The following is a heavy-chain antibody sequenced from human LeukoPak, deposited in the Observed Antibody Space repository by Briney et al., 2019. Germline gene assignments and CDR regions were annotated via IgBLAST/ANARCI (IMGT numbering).Heavy chain of an antibody. CDR1: GFTFGDYA. V-gene: IGHV3-49*03. CDR2: IRSKAYGGAT. Sequence: GGSLRLSCTASGFTFGDYAMSWFRQAPGKGLEWVGFIRSKAYGGATEYAASVKGRFTISRDDSKSIAYLQMNSLKTEDTAVYYCTRDLVRRGYSYGYNYWGQGTLVTVSS. CDR3: TRDLVRRGYSYGYNY. J-gene: IGHJ4*02. D-gene: IGHD5-18*01.